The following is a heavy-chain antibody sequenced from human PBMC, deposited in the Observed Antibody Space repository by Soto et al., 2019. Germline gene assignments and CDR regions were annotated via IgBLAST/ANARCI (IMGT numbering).Heavy chain of an antibody. CDR3: AKRPRGQAVAGKQRRDQSERKYGMDV. CDR1: GFTFSSYA. V-gene: IGHV3-23*01. D-gene: IGHD6-19*01. J-gene: IGHJ6*02. CDR2: ISGSGGST. Sequence: GGSLRLSCATSGFTFSSYAMSWVRQAPGKGLEWVSAISGSGGSTYYADSVKGRFTISRDNSKNTLYLQMNSLRAEDTAVYYWAKRPRGQAVAGKQRRDQSERKYGMDVWGQGTTVTVSS.